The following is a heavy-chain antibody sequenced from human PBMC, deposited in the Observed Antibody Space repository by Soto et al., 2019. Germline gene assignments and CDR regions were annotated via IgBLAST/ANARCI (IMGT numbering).Heavy chain of an antibody. V-gene: IGHV1-46*03. CDR2: IHPSGGST. Sequence: QVQLVQSGAEVKKPGASVKVSCKASGYTSTTYYIQCVRQAPGQGLEWMGIIHPSGGSTNYAQKFTGRVSITSDTSTNTVYMELSSLITADTAVYYCAADPPNDEHYAFDIWGLGTIVTVSS. CDR1: GYTSTTYY. D-gene: IGHD1-1*01. J-gene: IGHJ3*02. CDR3: AADPPNDEHYAFDI.